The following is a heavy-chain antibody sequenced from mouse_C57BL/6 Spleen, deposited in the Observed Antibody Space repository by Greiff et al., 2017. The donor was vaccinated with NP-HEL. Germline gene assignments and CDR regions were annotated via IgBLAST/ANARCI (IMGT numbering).Heavy chain of an antibody. Sequence: DVQLQESGAELVRPGASVKLSCTASGFNIKDDYMHWVKQRPEQGLEWIGWIDPENGDTEYASKFQGKATITADTSSNTAYLQLSSLTSEDTAVYYCTTDGDYSNTFAYWGQGTLVTVSA. V-gene: IGHV14-4*01. CDR1: GFNIKDDY. CDR2: IDPENGDT. J-gene: IGHJ3*01. D-gene: IGHD2-5*01. CDR3: TTDGDYSNTFAY.